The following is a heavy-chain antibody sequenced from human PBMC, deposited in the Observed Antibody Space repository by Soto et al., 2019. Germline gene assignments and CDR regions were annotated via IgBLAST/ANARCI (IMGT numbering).Heavy chain of an antibody. CDR1: GYTFTSYD. CDR3: ATGRFYGDYYYYYMDV. CDR2: MNPNSGNT. J-gene: IGHJ6*03. D-gene: IGHD4-17*01. V-gene: IGHV1-8*01. Sequence: GASVKVSCKASGYTFTSYDINWVRQATGQGLEWMGWMNPNSGNTGYAQKFQGRVTMTRNTSISTAYMELSSLRSEDTAVYYCATGRFYGDYYYYYMDVWGKGTTVTAP.